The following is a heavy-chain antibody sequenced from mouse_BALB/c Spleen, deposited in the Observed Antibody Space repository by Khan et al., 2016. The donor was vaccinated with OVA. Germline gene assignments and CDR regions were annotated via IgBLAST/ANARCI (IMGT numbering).Heavy chain of an antibody. CDR2: IWTGGST. D-gene: IGHD2-1*01. Sequence: VQLQESGPGLVAPSQSLSITCTVSGFSLISYGIHWVRQPPGKGLEWLGIIWTGGSTNYNSALMSRLSISKDNSKSQVFLKMNSLQIDDTAMYYCARNYDNYVEYFDVWGAGTTVTVSS. J-gene: IGHJ1*01. CDR3: ARNYDNYVEYFDV. CDR1: GFSLISYG. V-gene: IGHV2-9*02.